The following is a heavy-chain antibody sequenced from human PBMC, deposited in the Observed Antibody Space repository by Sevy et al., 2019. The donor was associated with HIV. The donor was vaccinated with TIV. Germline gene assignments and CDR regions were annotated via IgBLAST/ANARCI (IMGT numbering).Heavy chain of an antibody. J-gene: IGHJ4*02. CDR2: INSGGT. CDR3: ASGRGDWSPDN. V-gene: IGHV1-2*02. CDR1: GYTFTGY. Sequence: ASVKVSCKASGYTFTGYMHWVRQAPGQGLEWMGWINSGGTNYAQKFQGRVTMTRDTSISTAYMELRSLRSDDTAIYYCASGRGDWSPDNWGQGTLVTVSS. D-gene: IGHD3-9*01.